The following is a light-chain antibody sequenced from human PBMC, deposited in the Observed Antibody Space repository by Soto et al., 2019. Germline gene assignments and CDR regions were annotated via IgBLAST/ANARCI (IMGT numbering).Light chain of an antibody. CDR1: SSNIGSNT. CDR2: SNN. CDR3: TAWDDSLNVYV. Sequence: QSVLTQPPSASGTPGQRVTISCSGSSSNIGSNTVNWYQQLPGTAPKLLIYSNNQRPSGVPDRFSGSKSGTSASLAISGLQSEDEADYHCTAWDDSLNVYVFGMGPKVT. J-gene: IGLJ1*01. V-gene: IGLV1-44*01.